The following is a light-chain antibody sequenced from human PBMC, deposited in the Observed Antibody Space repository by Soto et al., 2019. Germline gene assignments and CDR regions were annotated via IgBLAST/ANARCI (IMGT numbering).Light chain of an antibody. CDR2: TSS. Sequence: DIQMTQSPSSLSASVGDRATITCRASQIINTYLNWYQQKPGKAPSLLIYTSSNLQSGVPSRFSGSGSGTDFPLTISSLQPEDPATYYCQQSYSFPRTFGQGTKGEFK. CDR3: QQSYSFPRT. V-gene: IGKV1-39*01. J-gene: IGKJ1*01. CDR1: QIINTY.